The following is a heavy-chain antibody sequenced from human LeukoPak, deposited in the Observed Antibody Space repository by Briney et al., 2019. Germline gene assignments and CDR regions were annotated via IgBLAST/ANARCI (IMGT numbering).Heavy chain of an antibody. J-gene: IGHJ4*02. CDR3: ARVPHCSSDSCYSWFDY. CDR2: IQSDGSST. Sequence: GGSLRLSCAASRFTFSSYWMHWVRQAPGKGLVWVSRIQSDGSSTNYADSVKGRFTISRDNAKNTLYLQMNSLRAEDTAVYYCARVPHCSSDSCYSWFDYWGQGTLVTVSS. D-gene: IGHD2-15*01. V-gene: IGHV3-74*01. CDR1: RFTFSSYW.